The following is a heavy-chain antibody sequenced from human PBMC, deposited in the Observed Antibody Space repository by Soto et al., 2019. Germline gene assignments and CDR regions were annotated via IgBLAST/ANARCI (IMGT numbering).Heavy chain of an antibody. CDR2: TYYRSKWYN. CDR1: GDSVSSNSAA. J-gene: IGHJ4*02. CDR3: ARGPTSIAARPSYFDY. V-gene: IGHV6-1*01. Sequence: SGPTLVNPTQTLSLTCAISGDSVSSNSAAWNWIRQSPSRGFEWLGRTYYRSKWYNDYAVSVKSRITINPDTSKNQFSLQLNSVTPEDTAVYYCARGPTSIAARPSYFDYWGQGTLVTVSS. D-gene: IGHD6-6*01.